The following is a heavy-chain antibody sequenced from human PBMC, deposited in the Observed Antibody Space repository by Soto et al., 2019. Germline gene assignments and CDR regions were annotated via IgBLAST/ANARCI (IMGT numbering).Heavy chain of an antibody. J-gene: IGHJ5*02. CDR2: IIPIFGTA. CDR1: GGTFSSYA. D-gene: IGHD2-21*02. CDR3: ARDNAVTDVRWFDP. V-gene: IGHV1-69*12. Sequence: QVQLVQSGAEVKKPGSSVKVSCKASGGTFSSYAISWVRQAPGQGLEWMGGIIPIFGTANYAQKFQGRVTXXAXEXXSTAYMELSSLRSEDTAVYYCARDNAVTDVRWFDPWGQGTLVTVSS.